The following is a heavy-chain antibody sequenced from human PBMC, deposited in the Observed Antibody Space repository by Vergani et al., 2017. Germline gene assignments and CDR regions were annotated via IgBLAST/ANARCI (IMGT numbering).Heavy chain of an antibody. CDR3: ARSRSKDIVLSGVTVDGFDP. D-gene: IGHD2-8*01. V-gene: IGHV3-48*04. CDR2: ICSSSSTI. Sequence: EVQLVESGGGLVQPGGSLRLSCAASGFTFSSYSMNWVRQAPGKGLEWVSYICSSSSTIYYADSVKGRFTISRDNAKNSLYLQMNSLRAEDTAVYYCARSRSKDIVLSGVTVDGFDPWGQGTLVTVSS. J-gene: IGHJ5*02. CDR1: GFTFSSYS.